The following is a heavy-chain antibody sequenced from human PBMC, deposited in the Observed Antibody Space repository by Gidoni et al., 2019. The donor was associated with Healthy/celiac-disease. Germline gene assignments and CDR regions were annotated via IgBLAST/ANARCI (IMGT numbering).Heavy chain of an antibody. D-gene: IGHD3-3*01. J-gene: IGHJ4*02. Sequence: QVQLVESGGGVVQPGRSLRLSCAASGFTFSSSGMHWVRQAPGKGLEWVAVISYDGSNKYYADSVKGRFTISRDNSKNTLYLQMNSLRAEDTAVYYCAKDHNALAYDFWSGYSAFDYWGQGTLVTVSS. CDR3: AKDHNALAYDFWSGYSAFDY. V-gene: IGHV3-30*18. CDR2: ISYDGSNK. CDR1: GFTFSSSG.